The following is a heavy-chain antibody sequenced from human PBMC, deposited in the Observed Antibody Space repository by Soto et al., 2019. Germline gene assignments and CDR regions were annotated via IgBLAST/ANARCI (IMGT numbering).Heavy chain of an antibody. J-gene: IGHJ4*02. CDR3: ARDRARSSSPHHFDY. CDR1: GFTFSSCA. V-gene: IGHV3-21*01. CDR2: ISGSSSYI. Sequence: PGGSLRLSCAASGFTFSSCAMSWVRQAPGKGLEWVSAISGSSSYIYYADSVKGRFTISRDNAKNSLYLQMNSLRAEDTAVYYCARDRARSSSPHHFDYWGQGPLVTVSS. D-gene: IGHD6-6*01.